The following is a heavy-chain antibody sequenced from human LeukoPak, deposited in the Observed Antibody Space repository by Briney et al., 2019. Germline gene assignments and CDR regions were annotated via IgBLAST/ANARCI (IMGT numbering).Heavy chain of an antibody. D-gene: IGHD1-1*01. J-gene: IGHJ4*01. Sequence: PGGSLRLSCAASGFTFSTYGMSWVRQAPGKGLEWVSTISGSNDNTYYADSVKGRFTISRDISKNTLYLQMNSLRAEDTAVYYCAKDLQYNNWYFTYWGHGTLVTVSS. V-gene: IGHV3-23*01. CDR1: GFTFSTYG. CDR3: AKDLQYNNWYFTY. CDR2: ISGSNDNT.